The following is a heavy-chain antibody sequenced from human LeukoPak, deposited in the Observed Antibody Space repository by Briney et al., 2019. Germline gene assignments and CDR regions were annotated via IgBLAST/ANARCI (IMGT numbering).Heavy chain of an antibody. V-gene: IGHV4-38-2*01. Sequence: SETLSLTCAVPGYSISSGYYWGWIRQPPGKGLEWIGSIYHSGSTYYNPSLKSRVTISVDTSKNQFSLKLSSVTAADTAVYYCARGGELAAEYFQHWGQGTLVTVSS. J-gene: IGHJ1*01. CDR1: GYSISSGYY. D-gene: IGHD1-26*01. CDR2: IYHSGST. CDR3: ARGGELAAEYFQH.